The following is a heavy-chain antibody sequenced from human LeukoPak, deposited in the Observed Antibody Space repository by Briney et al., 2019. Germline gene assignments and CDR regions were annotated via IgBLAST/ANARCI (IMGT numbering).Heavy chain of an antibody. Sequence: ASVKVSCKASGYTFTSYGISWVRQAPGQGLEWMGWISAYNGNTNYAQRFQGRVTMTTDTSTTTAYMGLRSLRSDDTAVYYCARDLESTAARPRFFDYWGQGTLVTVSS. CDR3: ARDLESTAARPRFFDY. V-gene: IGHV1-18*01. J-gene: IGHJ4*02. D-gene: IGHD6-6*01. CDR1: GYTFTSYG. CDR2: ISAYNGNT.